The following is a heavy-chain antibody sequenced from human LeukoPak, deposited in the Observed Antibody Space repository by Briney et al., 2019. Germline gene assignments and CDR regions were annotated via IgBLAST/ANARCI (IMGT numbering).Heavy chain of an antibody. V-gene: IGHV3-74*01. CDR3: AREPHNYYDSSGYYNYFDY. CDR1: GITFSSYW. CDR2: INSDGSTT. J-gene: IGHJ4*02. Sequence: PGGSLRLSCAASGITFSSYWMQWVRHAPGKGLVWVSRINSDGSTTTYADSVKGRFTISRDNSKNTLYLQMNSLTAEDTAVYYCAREPHNYYDSSGYYNYFDYWGQGTLVTVSS. D-gene: IGHD3-22*01.